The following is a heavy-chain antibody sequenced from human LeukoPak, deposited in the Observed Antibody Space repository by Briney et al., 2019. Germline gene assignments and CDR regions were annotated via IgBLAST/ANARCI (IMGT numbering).Heavy chain of an antibody. V-gene: IGHV3-21*01. CDR3: ARDFGANYGSNWFDP. D-gene: IGHD3-10*01. CDR2: ISSSSSYI. CDR1: GFTFSSYS. J-gene: IGHJ5*02. Sequence: GGSLRLSCAASGFTFSSYSMNWVRQAPGKGLEWVSSISSSSSYIYYADLVKGRFTISRDNAKNSLYLQMNSLRAEDTAVYYCARDFGANYGSNWFDPWGQGTLVTVSS.